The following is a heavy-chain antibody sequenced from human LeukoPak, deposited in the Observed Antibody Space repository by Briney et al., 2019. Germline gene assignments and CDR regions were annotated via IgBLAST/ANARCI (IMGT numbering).Heavy chain of an antibody. J-gene: IGHJ4*01. CDR1: GFTFSDYG. CDR2: ISNEGRVQ. D-gene: IGHD6-19*01. V-gene: IGHV3-30*18. CDR3: AKGIYSSGWSYFDY. Sequence: PGRSLRLSCAASGFTFSDYGMHWVRQAPGKGLEWVTVISNEGRVQYYADSVKGRFTISRDNSKNTLYLQMNSLRAEDTAVYYCAKGIYSSGWSYFDYWGHGTLVTVSS.